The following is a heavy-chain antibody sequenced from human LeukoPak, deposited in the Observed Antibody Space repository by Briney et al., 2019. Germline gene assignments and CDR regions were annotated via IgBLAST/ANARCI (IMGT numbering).Heavy chain of an antibody. V-gene: IGHV4-39*01. CDR1: GGSISSSSYY. J-gene: IGHJ4*02. CDR3: AETFQLPFRTFEN. Sequence: SETLSLTCTVSGGSISSSSYYWVWVRQPPGKGLEWIGSLYYSGGTYYNPSLKSRVTISADTSKNQFTLKVSSVTAADTAVYYCAETFQLPFRTFENWGQGTLVTVSS. D-gene: IGHD1-7*01. CDR2: LYYSGGT.